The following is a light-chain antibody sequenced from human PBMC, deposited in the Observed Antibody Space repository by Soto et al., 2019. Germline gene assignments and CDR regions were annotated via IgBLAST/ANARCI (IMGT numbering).Light chain of an antibody. Sequence: DIVLTQSPATLSLSPGERSTLSCRASQSVSSYLAWYQQKPGQAPRLLIYDASNRATGIPPRFSGSRSGTEFTLTISSLEPEDFAVYYCHQRNTFGQGTRLEIK. CDR2: DAS. V-gene: IGKV3-11*01. CDR1: QSVSSY. J-gene: IGKJ5*01. CDR3: HQRNT.